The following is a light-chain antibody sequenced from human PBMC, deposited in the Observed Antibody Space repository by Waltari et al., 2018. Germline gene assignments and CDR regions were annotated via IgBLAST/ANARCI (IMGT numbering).Light chain of an antibody. CDR1: RTQLARSKL. CDR2: EAT. J-gene: IGLJ1*01. CDR3: CSYTGSSTSYG. Sequence: QSALSQPAFVSGSPGSSLTITSTGTRTQLARSKLAPCYQHHPNRAPKLIIYEATKRPSWISHRFSGAKSGATASLRISGLQADDEADYYCCSYTGSSTSYGCGGGTKVTVL. V-gene: IGLV2-23*01.